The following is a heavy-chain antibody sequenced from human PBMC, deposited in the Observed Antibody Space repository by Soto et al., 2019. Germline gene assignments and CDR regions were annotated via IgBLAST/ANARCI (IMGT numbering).Heavy chain of an antibody. CDR1: GFTFSSYW. CDR3: ARVTFLGTTKRPFDY. J-gene: IGHJ4*02. CDR2: IKEDGSDK. V-gene: IGHV3-7*01. D-gene: IGHD1-7*01. Sequence: PGGSVRLSCAASGFTFSSYWMTWVRQAPGKGLEWVANIKEDGSDKHYVDSMRGRFTISRDNANNSLYLQMSSLRAEDTAVYYCARVTFLGTTKRPFDYWGQGTLVTVSS.